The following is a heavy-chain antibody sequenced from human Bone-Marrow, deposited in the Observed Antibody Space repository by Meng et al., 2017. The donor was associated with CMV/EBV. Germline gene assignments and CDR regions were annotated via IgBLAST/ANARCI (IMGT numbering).Heavy chain of an antibody. Sequence: GESLKISCAASGFTFSSYSMNWVRQAPGKGLEWVSSISSSSSYIYYADSVKGRFTISRDNAKNSLYLQMNSQRAEDTAVYYCARGSIRFDPWGQGTLVTIYS. J-gene: IGHJ5*02. CDR1: GFTFSSYS. V-gene: IGHV3-21*01. CDR3: ARGSIRFDP. CDR2: ISSSSSYI. D-gene: IGHD2-21*01.